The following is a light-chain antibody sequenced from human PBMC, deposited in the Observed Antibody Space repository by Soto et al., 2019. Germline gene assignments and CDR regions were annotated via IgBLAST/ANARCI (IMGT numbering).Light chain of an antibody. CDR1: RDVYINA. Sequence: VVLTQSPVTLSLSPGEPATLSCRASRDVYINALAWYQQKPGRTPTLLIYGASTRATGIPDRFSATGSGTEFSLTISSVEPEDFAVYYCQQYGASPFTFGPGTRVEI. J-gene: IGKJ3*01. CDR2: GAS. CDR3: QQYGASPFT. V-gene: IGKV3-20*01.